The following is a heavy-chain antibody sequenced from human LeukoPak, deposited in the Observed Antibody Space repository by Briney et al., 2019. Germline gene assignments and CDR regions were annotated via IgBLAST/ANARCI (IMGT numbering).Heavy chain of an antibody. CDR3: ARGSSKDDTSGYYYVDGSDGPDY. CDR2: INPSGGNT. J-gene: IGHJ4*02. D-gene: IGHD3-22*01. V-gene: IGHV1-46*01. Sequence: ASVKVSCKASGYTFTFYYMHWVRQAPGQGLEWMGIINPSGGNTGYAQKFQGRVTMTRDMSTSTVYMELSSLRSEDTAVYYCARGSSKDDTSGYYYVDGSDGPDYWGQGTLVTVSS. CDR1: GYTFTFYY.